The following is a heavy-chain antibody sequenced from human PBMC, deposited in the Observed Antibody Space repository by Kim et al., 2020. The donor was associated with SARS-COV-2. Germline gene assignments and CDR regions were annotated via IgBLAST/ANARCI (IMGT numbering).Heavy chain of an antibody. J-gene: IGHJ4*02. CDR1: GFTFSSYA. D-gene: IGHD3-22*01. CDR3: AICYDSSGYGWYFDY. V-gene: IGHV3-33*01. Sequence: GGSLRLSCAASGFTFSSYAMHWVRQAPGKGLEWVAVIWYDGSNKYYADSVKGRFTISRDNSKNTLYLQMNSLRAEDTAVYYCAICYDSSGYGWYFDYWGQGTLVTVSS. CDR2: IWYDGSNK.